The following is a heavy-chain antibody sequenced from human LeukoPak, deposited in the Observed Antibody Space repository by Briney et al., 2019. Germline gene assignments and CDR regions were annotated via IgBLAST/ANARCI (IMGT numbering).Heavy chain of an antibody. V-gene: IGHV4-34*01. J-gene: IGHJ5*02. CDR3: ARHHWFDP. Sequence: SETLSLTCAVYGGSFSGYYWSWIRQPPGKGLEWIGEISHRGSTNYNPSLKSRVTISVDTSKNQFSLKLSSVTAADTAVYYCARHHWFDPWGQGTLVTVSS. CDR2: ISHRGST. CDR1: GGSFSGYY.